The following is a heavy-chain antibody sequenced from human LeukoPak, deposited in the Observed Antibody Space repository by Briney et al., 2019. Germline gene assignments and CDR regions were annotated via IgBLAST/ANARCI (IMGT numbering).Heavy chain of an antibody. V-gene: IGHV1-69*13. Sequence: SVKVSCKASGGTFSSYAISWVRQAPGQGLEWMGGIIPIFGTANYAQKFQGRVTITADESTSTAYMELSSLRSEDTAVYYCARGYHGYPGQIDYWGQGTLVTVSS. CDR1: GGTFSSYA. CDR2: IIPIFGTA. CDR3: ARGYHGYPGQIDY. J-gene: IGHJ4*02. D-gene: IGHD5-24*01.